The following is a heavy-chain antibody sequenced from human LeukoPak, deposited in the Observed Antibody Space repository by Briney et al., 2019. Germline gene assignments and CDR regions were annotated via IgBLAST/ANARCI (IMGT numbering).Heavy chain of an antibody. V-gene: IGHV1-46*01. D-gene: IGHD1-26*01. CDR1: GYTFTSYK. CDR2: INPGDGWT. Sequence: ASVKVSCKASGYTFTSYKIQRVRQAPGQGLEWMGVINPGDGWTRYAQNFRGRVTMTRDTSTNTVYMELISLKSEDTAVYYCAREAGATDYWGQGTLVTVSS. J-gene: IGHJ4*02. CDR3: AREAGATDY.